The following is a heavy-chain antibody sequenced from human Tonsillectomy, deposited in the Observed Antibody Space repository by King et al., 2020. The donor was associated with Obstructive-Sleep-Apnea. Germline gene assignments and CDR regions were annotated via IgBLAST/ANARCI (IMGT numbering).Heavy chain of an antibody. Sequence: QGQLVQSGAEVKKPGSSVKVSCKASGGTFNTYALSWVRQAPGQGLEWMGGIIPSLGITHYAQKVQGRVTITAEKSTSTAYMELRRLGSEDTAMYYCARQFYYKLLWEFYYYGMDVWGQGTTVTVSS. V-gene: IGHV1-69*09. J-gene: IGHJ6*02. CDR2: IIPSLGIT. CDR3: ARQFYYKLLWEFYYYGMDV. CDR1: GGTFNTYA. D-gene: IGHD2-2*01.